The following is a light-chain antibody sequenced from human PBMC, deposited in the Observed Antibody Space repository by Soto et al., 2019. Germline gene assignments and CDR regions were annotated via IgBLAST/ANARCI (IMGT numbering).Light chain of an antibody. CDR2: DAS. CDR3: QQFSTFPFT. J-gene: IGKJ3*01. CDR1: ELISSA. Sequence: AIQLTQSPSSLSASVGDRVTITCRASELISSALAWYQQKPGRSPHLLISDASLLEGGVPSRVSGSGSGTDFTLSISGLQPEDFATYYCQQFSTFPFTFGPGTTVDVK. V-gene: IGKV1-13*02.